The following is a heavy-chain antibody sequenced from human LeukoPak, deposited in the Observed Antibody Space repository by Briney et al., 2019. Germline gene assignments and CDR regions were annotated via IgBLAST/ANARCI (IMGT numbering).Heavy chain of an antibody. CDR2: ISGYNGHT. CDR1: GYTFTSYG. Sequence: GASVKVSCKASGYTFTSYGISWVRQAPGQGLEGMGWISGYNGHTRCAQKVQGRVTMTTDTSTSTAYMELRSLRSDDTAVYYCARDGRHRYYYDSRGYYGSWFDPWGQGTLVTVSS. D-gene: IGHD3-22*01. J-gene: IGHJ5*02. CDR3: ARDGRHRYYYDSRGYYGSWFDP. V-gene: IGHV1-18*01.